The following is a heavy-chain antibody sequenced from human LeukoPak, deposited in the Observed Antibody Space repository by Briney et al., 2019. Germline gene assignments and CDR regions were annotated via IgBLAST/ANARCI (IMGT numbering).Heavy chain of an antibody. V-gene: IGHV3-30*02. D-gene: IGHD5-24*01. CDR2: IRYDGSNK. CDR3: AKDRDGYNSYYFDY. Sequence: GGSLRLSCAASGFTFSSYGMHWVRQAPGKGLEWVAFIRYDGSNKYYADSVKGRFTISRDNSKNTLYLQMNSLRAEDTAVYYCAKDRDGYNSYYFDYWGQGTLVTVSS. CDR1: GFTFSSYG. J-gene: IGHJ4*02.